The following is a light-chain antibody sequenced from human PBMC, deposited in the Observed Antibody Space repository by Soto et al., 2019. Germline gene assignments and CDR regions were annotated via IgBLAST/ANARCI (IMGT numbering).Light chain of an antibody. CDR3: QSYDNSLDVV. Sequence: QSALTQPPSVSGAPGQRVTIPCTGSTSNIGATYDVHWYQHLPGTAPKLLIYADYNRPSGVPDRFSASKSGTSASLTITGLQPEDEADYYCQSYDNSLDVVFGGGTKLTVL. CDR2: ADY. V-gene: IGLV1-40*01. J-gene: IGLJ2*01. CDR1: TSNIGATYD.